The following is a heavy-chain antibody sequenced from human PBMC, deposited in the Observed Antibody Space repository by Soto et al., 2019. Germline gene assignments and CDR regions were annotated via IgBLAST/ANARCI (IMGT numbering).Heavy chain of an antibody. J-gene: IGHJ6*02. CDR1: GFTFSSYA. D-gene: IGHD3-16*02. CDR3: AKPLRLGELSSYYYYGMDV. CDR2: MSGSGGST. V-gene: IGHV3-23*01. Sequence: EVQLLESGGGLVQPGGSLRLSCAASGFTFSSYAMSWVRQAPGKGLEWVSAMSGSGGSTYYADSVKGRFTISRDNSKNTLYLLMTSLRAEDTAVYYCAKPLRLGELSSYYYYGMDVWGQGTTVTVSS.